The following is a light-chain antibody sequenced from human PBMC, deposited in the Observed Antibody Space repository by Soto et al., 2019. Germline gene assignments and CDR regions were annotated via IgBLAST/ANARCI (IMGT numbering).Light chain of an antibody. CDR2: GAS. Sequence: IVLTQSPGTLSSSPGERDTLSCRASQSVTSSNLAWYQQKPGQAPRILIFGASSRASGVPERFSGGWSGTDFTLTIRRLEPEDVALYYCQQYGSSPITFGQGTRLEI. CDR1: QSVTSSN. V-gene: IGKV3-20*01. J-gene: IGKJ5*01. CDR3: QQYGSSPIT.